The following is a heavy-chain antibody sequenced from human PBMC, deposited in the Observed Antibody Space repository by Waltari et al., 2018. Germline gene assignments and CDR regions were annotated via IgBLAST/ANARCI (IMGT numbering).Heavy chain of an antibody. D-gene: IGHD7-27*01. CDR3: ARGGSPWGSSRRFDY. Sequence: QVQLQQWGAGLLKPSETLSLTCAVNGGSFSGSFWSWIRQFPGRGREWIGEMNHSGSYNYSPSLKSRVTLSVDTSNNQFSLRLTSVTAADTAVYYCARGGSPWGSSRRFDYWGQGTLVTVSS. CDR2: MNHSGSY. CDR1: GGSFSGSF. V-gene: IGHV4-34*01. J-gene: IGHJ4*02.